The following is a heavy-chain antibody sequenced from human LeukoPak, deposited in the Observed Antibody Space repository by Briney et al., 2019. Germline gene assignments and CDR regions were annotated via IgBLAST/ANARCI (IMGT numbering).Heavy chain of an antibody. CDR3: ARRTLCCGERFDP. J-gene: IGHJ5*02. V-gene: IGHV4-59*08. Sequence: PSETLSLTCTVSGGSINNYYWSWIRQPTGKGLEWIGYIYSSGSTNYNPSLKSRVIISVDTSKNQFSLKLSSVTAADTAVYYCARRTLCCGERFDPWGQGTLVTVSS. D-gene: IGHD3-16*01. CDR1: GGSINNYY. CDR2: IYSSGST.